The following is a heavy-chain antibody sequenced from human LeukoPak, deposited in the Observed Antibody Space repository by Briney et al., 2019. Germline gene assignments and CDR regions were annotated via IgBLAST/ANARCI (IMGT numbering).Heavy chain of an antibody. V-gene: IGHV3-23*01. D-gene: IGHD2-8*01. CDR3: AKDRSCTNDICHGDFDY. Sequence: AGGYLRLSCAASGFTFSSYAVSWVRQAPGKGLEWVSSISGSGGSTYSADSVKGRFTISRDNTKNTLYLQMNSLRAEDTALYYCAKDRSCTNDICHGDFDYWGQGTLVTVSS. CDR2: ISGSGGST. CDR1: GFTFSSYA. J-gene: IGHJ4*02.